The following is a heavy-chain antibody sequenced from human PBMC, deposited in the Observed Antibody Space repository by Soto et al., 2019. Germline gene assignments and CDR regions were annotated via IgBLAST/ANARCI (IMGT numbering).Heavy chain of an antibody. D-gene: IGHD4-17*01. CDR2: ITDNGGST. Sequence: GGSLRLSCAASGVTFSRDGMRWVRQAPGKGLEWVSLITDNGGSTYYADSVKGRFTISRDNTKNTLFLQMNSLRAEDTAVYYCAKERATTTAFDYWGQGALVTVSS. CDR1: GVTFSRDG. CDR3: AKERATTTAFDY. J-gene: IGHJ4*02. V-gene: IGHV3-23*01.